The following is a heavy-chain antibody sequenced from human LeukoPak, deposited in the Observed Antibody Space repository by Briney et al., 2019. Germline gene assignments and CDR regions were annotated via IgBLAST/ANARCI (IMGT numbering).Heavy chain of an antibody. CDR3: ARDLNYYDSSGYYWDY. V-gene: IGHV1-69*04. CDR2: IIPILGIA. Sequence: ASVKVSCKASGGTFSSYAISWVRQAPGQGLEWMGRIIPILGIANYAQKFQGRVTITADKSTSTAYMELSSLRSEDTAVYYCARDLNYYDSSGYYWDYWGQGTLVTVSS. CDR1: GGTFSSYA. D-gene: IGHD3-22*01. J-gene: IGHJ4*02.